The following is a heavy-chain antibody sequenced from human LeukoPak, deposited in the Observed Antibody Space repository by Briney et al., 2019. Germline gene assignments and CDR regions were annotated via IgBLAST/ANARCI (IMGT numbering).Heavy chain of an antibody. J-gene: IGHJ4*02. Sequence: GASVKVSCKASGGTFSSYAISWVRQAPGQGLEWMGRIIPILGTANYAQEFQGRVTITTDESTSTAYMELSSLRSEDTAVYYCAREISPIAVAGYYFDYWGQGTLVTVSS. V-gene: IGHV1-69*11. CDR3: AREISPIAVAGYYFDY. CDR2: IIPILGTA. CDR1: GGTFSSYA. D-gene: IGHD6-19*01.